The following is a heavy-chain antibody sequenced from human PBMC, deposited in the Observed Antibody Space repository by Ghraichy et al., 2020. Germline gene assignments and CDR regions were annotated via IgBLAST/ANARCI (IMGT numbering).Heavy chain of an antibody. Sequence: GGSLRLSCATSGFTFSNYWMSWVRQAPGKGLEWVANIKPDVSERYYLDSVKGRFTISRDNANNSLYLQMHSLRAEDTAVYYCARRVAVAGTWIVYLDLWGRGTLVSVSS. CDR3: ARRVAVAGTWIVYLDL. D-gene: IGHD6-19*01. V-gene: IGHV3-7*03. J-gene: IGHJ2*01. CDR1: GFTFSNYW. CDR2: IKPDVSER.